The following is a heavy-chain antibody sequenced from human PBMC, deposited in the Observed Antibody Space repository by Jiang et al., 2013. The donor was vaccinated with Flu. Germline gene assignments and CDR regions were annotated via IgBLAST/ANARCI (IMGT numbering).Heavy chain of an antibody. CDR2: INPKGGST. J-gene: IGHJ6*02. CDR3: ARDNPIAVAGATYYNYGMDV. V-gene: IGHV1-46*01. Sequence: VQLVESGAEVKKPGASVKISCKASGYTFTTYYIHWVRQAPGQGLEWMGIINPKGGSTTYPQNFQGRVTMTRDTSTSTVYMELSSLRSEDTAVYYCARDNPIAVAGATYYNYGMDVWGQGTTVSVSS. D-gene: IGHD6-19*01. CDR1: GYTFTTYY.